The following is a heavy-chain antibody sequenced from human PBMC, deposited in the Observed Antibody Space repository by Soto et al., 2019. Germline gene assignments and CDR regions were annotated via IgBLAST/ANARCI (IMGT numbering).Heavy chain of an antibody. V-gene: IGHV1-69*13. J-gene: IGHJ4*02. CDR1: GGAFSSYS. D-gene: IGHD1-26*01. CDR2: IIPIFGTA. Sequence: SVKVSCKASGGAFSSYSISWVLQAPGQGLEWMGGIIPIFGTANYAQKFQGRVTITADESTSTAYMELSSLRSEDTAVYYCARASGSARDFDYWGQGTLVTVSS. CDR3: ARASGSARDFDY.